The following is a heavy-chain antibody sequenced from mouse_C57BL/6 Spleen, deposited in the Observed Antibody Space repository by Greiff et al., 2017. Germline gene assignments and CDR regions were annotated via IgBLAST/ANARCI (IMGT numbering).Heavy chain of an antibody. CDR3: ARGPYAMDY. CDR1: GYTFTDYY. Sequence: EVQLQQSGPVLVKPGASVKMSCKASGYTFTDYYMNWVKQSHGKSLEWIGVINPYNGGTSYNQKVKGKATLTVDKSSSTAYMELNSLTSEDSAVYYCARGPYAMDYWGQGTSVTVSS. CDR2: INPYNGGT. V-gene: IGHV1-19*01. J-gene: IGHJ4*01.